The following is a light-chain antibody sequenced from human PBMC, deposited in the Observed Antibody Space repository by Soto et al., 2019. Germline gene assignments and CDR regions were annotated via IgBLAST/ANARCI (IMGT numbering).Light chain of an antibody. J-gene: IGLJ7*01. CDR2: DNN. Sequence: QSVLTQPPSVSAAPGQKVTISCSGSSSNIGNNYVSWYQLVPGTAPKFLIYDNNKTPSGIPNRFSASKSGASATLGITALQTGDEADYFCATWDNDLNAVVFGGGTQLTV. CDR1: SSNIGNNY. V-gene: IGLV1-51*01. CDR3: ATWDNDLNAVV.